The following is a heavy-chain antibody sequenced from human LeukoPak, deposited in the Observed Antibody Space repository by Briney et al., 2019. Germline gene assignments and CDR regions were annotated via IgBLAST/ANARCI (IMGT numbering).Heavy chain of an antibody. Sequence: PGRSLRPSCAVSRISVRNAWTGSVSQAPGEGREWVARNRSKTEGEKKEYAASVKGKFTISRDDSRSRLYLQMNSLKTEDTAVYYCATGVVTGTSRWGKGTLVTVSS. D-gene: IGHD1-1*01. J-gene: IGHJ4*02. CDR2: NRSKTEGEKK. CDR3: ATGVVTGTSR. CDR1: RISVRNAW. V-gene: IGHV3-15*01.